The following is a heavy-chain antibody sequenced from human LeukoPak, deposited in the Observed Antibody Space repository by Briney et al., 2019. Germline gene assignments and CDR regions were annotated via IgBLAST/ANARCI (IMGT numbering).Heavy chain of an antibody. D-gene: IGHD3-10*02. CDR2: IIPMFDAP. CDR3: ARALFGEFAVSDY. CDR1: GGVFSQYA. Sequence: SVKVSCKASGGVFSQYAMSWVRQAPGQGLEWMGGIIPMFDAPHYAQKFQGRVTITADESTGTTYMELSGLRSDDTAVYYCARALFGEFAVSDYWGQGTLVIVSS. V-gene: IGHV1-69*13. J-gene: IGHJ4*02.